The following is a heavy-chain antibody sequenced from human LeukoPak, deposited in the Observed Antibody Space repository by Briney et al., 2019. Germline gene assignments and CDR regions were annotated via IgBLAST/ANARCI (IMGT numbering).Heavy chain of an antibody. CDR2: SDPENGKT. D-gene: IGHD3-16*01. Sequence: GASVTVSRKVSGYIFTELSMHWVRQSPAKGLEWMGGSDPENGKTDYAQNFQGRVTMSEDTSADPAYMELSSLRSEDTAVYYCAIDTVYYDPPSYWGQGTLVTVSS. CDR1: GYIFTELS. V-gene: IGHV1-24*01. CDR3: AIDTVYYDPPSY. J-gene: IGHJ4*01.